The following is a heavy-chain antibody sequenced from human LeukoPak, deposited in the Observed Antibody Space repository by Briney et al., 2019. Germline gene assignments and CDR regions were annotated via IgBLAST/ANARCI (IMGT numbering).Heavy chain of an antibody. CDR2: ISAYNGNT. CDR3: ARDMSYCGDDCSSGSGVDFDY. Sequence: GASVKVSCKASGYTFTSYGISWVRQAPGQGLEWMGWISAYNGNTNYAQKLQGRVTMTTDTSTSTAYMELRSLRSDDTAVYYCARDMSYCGDDCSSGSGVDFDYWGQGTLVTVSS. D-gene: IGHD2-21*01. CDR1: GYTFTSYG. J-gene: IGHJ4*02. V-gene: IGHV1-18*01.